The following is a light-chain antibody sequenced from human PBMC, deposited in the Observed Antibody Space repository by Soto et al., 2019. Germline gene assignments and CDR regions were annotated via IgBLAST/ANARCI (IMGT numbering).Light chain of an antibody. CDR1: SSNVGAGYD. J-gene: IGLJ1*01. CDR3: QSYYRSLSGSV. CDR2: GNT. Sequence: QSVLTQPPSVSGAPGQRVTISCTGSSSNVGAGYDVHWYQQLPGTAPKLLIYGNTNRPSGVPDRFSGSKSGTSASLAITGLQAEDEADYYCQSYYRSLSGSVFGTGTKLTVL. V-gene: IGLV1-40*01.